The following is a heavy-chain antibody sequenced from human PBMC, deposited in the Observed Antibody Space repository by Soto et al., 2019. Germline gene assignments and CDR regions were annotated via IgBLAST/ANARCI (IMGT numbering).Heavy chain of an antibody. J-gene: IGHJ4*02. CDR1: GGSISSTNYY. CDR2: IYYSGST. Sequence: PSETLSLTCTVSGGSISSTNYYWGWIRQPPGKGLEWIASIYYSGSTYFNPSLKSRVTISVDTSKNQFSLKLSSVTTADTAAYYCARRLFSSTWPSYFDSWGQGTLVTVSS. CDR3: ARRLFSSTWPSYFDS. D-gene: IGHD6-13*01. V-gene: IGHV4-39*01.